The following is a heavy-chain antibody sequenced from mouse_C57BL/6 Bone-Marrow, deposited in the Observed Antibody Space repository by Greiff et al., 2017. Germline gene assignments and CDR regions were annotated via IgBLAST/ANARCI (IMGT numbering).Heavy chain of an antibody. CDR1: GFSLTSYG. Sequence: VQGVESGPGLVAPSQSLSITCTVSGFSLTSYGVHWVRQPPGKGLEWLVVIWSDGSTTYNSALKSRLSISKDNSKSQVFLKMNSLQTDDTAMYXCARHWYEGRAMDYWGQGTSVTVSS. CDR3: ARHWYEGRAMDY. D-gene: IGHD1-1*02. V-gene: IGHV2-6-1*01. CDR2: IWSDGST. J-gene: IGHJ4*01.